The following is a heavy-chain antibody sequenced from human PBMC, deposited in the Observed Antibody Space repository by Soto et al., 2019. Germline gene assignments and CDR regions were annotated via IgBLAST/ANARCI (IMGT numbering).Heavy chain of an antibody. V-gene: IGHV4-59*01. CDR2: IYYSGST. CDR1: GGSISSYC. Sequence: SETLSLTCTVSGGSISSYCWSWIRQPPGKGLEWIGYIYYSGSTNYNPSLKSRVTISVDTSKNQFSLKLSSVTAADTAVYYCARDDGDYYDYWGQGTLVTVSS. CDR3: ARDDGDYYDY. D-gene: IGHD4-17*01. J-gene: IGHJ4*02.